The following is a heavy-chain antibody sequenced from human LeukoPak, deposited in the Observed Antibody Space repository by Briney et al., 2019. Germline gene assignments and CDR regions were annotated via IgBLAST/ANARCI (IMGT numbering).Heavy chain of an antibody. CDR2: ISYDGSNK. J-gene: IGHJ4*02. D-gene: IGHD3-10*01. CDR3: AGNYGPYYFDY. Sequence: GGSLRLSCAASEFTFSSYTMHWVRQAPGKGLEWVALISYDGSNKYYADSVKGRFTISRDNSKNTLYLQMNSLRAEDTAVYYCAGNYGPYYFDYWGQGTLVTVSS. CDR1: EFTFSSYT. V-gene: IGHV3-30-3*01.